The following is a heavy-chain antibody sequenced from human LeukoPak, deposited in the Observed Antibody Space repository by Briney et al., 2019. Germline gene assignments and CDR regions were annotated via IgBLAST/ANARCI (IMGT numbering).Heavy chain of an antibody. V-gene: IGHV3-23*01. CDR3: AKLIAVAGTDDY. J-gene: IGHJ4*02. D-gene: IGHD6-19*01. CDR2: ISDSGGST. Sequence: GGSLRLSCAASGFTFSSNAMRWVRQARGKGLEWVSAISDSGGSTYYADSVKGRFTISRDNSKNTLYLQMNSLRAEDTAVYYCAKLIAVAGTDDYWGQGTLVTVSS. CDR1: GFTFSSNA.